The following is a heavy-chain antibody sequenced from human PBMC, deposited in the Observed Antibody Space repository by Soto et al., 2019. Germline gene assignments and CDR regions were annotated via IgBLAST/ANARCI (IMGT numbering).Heavy chain of an antibody. Sequence: QVQLVQSGAEVKKPGASVKVSCTTSGYTFTDYAMHWVRQAPGQRLEWMGWIYADNGDTKYSQKSQGRLTITRDASASTTYMELSNLTSEDTAVYYCARIWSAYCDYWGQGTLVTVSS. CDR1: GYTFTDYA. CDR2: IYADNGDT. CDR3: ARIWSAYCDY. V-gene: IGHV1-3*01. D-gene: IGHD3-3*01. J-gene: IGHJ4*02.